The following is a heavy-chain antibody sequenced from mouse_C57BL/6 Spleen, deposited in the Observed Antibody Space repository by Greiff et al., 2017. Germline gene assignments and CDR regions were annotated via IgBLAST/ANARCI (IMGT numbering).Heavy chain of an antibody. D-gene: IGHD2-4*01. Sequence: EVQLQQSAPELVKPGASVKISCKASGYTFTDYYMNWVKQSHGKSLEWIGDINPNNGGTSYNQKFKGKATLTVDKSSSTAYMELRSLTSEDSAVYYCAYDYDGGYYAMDYWGQGTSVTVSS. CDR2: INPNNGGT. CDR1: GYTFTDYY. J-gene: IGHJ4*01. CDR3: AYDYDGGYYAMDY. V-gene: IGHV1-26*01.